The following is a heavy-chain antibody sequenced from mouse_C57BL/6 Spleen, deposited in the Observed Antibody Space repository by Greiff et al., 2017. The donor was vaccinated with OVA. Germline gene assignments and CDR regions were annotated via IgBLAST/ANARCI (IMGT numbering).Heavy chain of an antibody. J-gene: IGHJ2*01. V-gene: IGHV1-52*01. CDR3: ASGGLRRGFDY. D-gene: IGHD2-4*01. Sequence: QVQLKESGAELVRPGSSVKLSCKASGYTFTSYWMHWVKQRPIQGLEWIGNIDTSDSETHYNQKFKDKATLTVDKSSSTAYMQLSSLTSEDSAVYYCASGGLRRGFDYWGQGTTLTVSS. CDR1: GYTFTSYW. CDR2: IDTSDSET.